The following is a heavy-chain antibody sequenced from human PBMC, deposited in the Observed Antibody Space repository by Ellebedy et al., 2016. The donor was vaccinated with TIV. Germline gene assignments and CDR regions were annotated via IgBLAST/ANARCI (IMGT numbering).Heavy chain of an antibody. CDR2: INNVGSST. D-gene: IGHD3-3*01. Sequence: PGGSLRLSCAASRVTFRSYWMHWVRQAPGEGLVWVARINNVGSSTNYADSVKGRFTISRDNAESILYLQMNSLRVEDTAMYYCAGDLDVWGQGILVTVSS. CDR3: AGDLDV. V-gene: IGHV3-74*01. J-gene: IGHJ4*02. CDR1: RVTFRSYW.